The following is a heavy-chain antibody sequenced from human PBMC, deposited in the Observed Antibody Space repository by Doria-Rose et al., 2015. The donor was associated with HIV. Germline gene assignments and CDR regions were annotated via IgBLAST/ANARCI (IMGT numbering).Heavy chain of an antibody. J-gene: IGHJ4*02. CDR3: ATGVTLDY. D-gene: IGHD3-10*01. Sequence: VQLVESGGGLVRPGGSLRLSCATSGFTFSSHRINWVRQAPGKGLEWVSSISSTSAYINYADSVRGRFTISRDYARNSLYLQMDSLRAEDTAIYYCATGVTLDYWGQGTLVTVSS. V-gene: IGHV3-21*01. CDR2: ISSTSAYI. CDR1: GFTFSSHR.